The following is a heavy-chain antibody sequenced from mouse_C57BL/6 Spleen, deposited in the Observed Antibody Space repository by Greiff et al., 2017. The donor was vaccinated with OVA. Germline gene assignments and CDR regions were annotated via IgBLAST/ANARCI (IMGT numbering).Heavy chain of an antibody. J-gene: IGHJ4*01. CDR2: ISSGSSTI. CDR1: GFTFSDYG. D-gene: IGHD1-1*01. V-gene: IGHV5-17*01. CDR3: ARTGSSSYYYAMDY. Sequence: EVHLVESGGGLVKPGGSLKLSCAASGFTFSDYGMHWVRQAPEKGLEWVAYISSGSSTIYYADTVKGRFTISRDNAKNTLFLQMTSLRSEDTAMYYCARTGSSSYYYAMDYWGQGTSVTVSS.